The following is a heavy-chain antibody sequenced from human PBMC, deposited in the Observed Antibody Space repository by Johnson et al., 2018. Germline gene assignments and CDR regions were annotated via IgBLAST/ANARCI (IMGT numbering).Heavy chain of an antibody. V-gene: IGHV3-30-3*01. D-gene: IGHD3-16*01. CDR3: AREGGGYPVDV. CDR2: ISYDGSNK. Sequence: VQLLESGGGVVQPGRSLRLSCAASGFTFRSYAMHWVRQAPGKGLEWVALISYDGSNKYYADSVKGRFTISRDNAKNTLYLQMSSLRGEDTAVYYCAREGGGYPVDVWGKGPTVTVSS. J-gene: IGHJ6*04. CDR1: GFTFRSYA.